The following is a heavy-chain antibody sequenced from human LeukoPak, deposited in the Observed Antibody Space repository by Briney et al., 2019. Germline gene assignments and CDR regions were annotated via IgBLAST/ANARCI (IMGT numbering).Heavy chain of an antibody. CDR2: ISGSGDST. CDR1: EFTFSSNA. D-gene: IGHD3-22*01. Sequence: GGSLRLSCAGSEFTFSSNAMSWVRQAPGEGLEWVSAISGSGDSTYYADSVKGRFTISRDNSKNTLYLQMNSLGAEDTAVYYCAKPYYYDSSGYPTYFDYWGQGTLVTVSS. J-gene: IGHJ4*02. V-gene: IGHV3-23*01. CDR3: AKPYYYDSSGYPTYFDY.